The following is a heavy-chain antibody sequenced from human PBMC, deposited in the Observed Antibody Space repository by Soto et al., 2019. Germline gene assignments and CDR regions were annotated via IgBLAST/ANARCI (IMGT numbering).Heavy chain of an antibody. Sequence: QVQLVQSGAEVKKPGSSVKVSCKASGGTFSSYAISWVRQAPGQGLEWMGGIIPIFGTANYAQKFQGRVTITEDESTSTAYMELSSLRSEDTAVYYCAKSRGIVVVATADDFDIWGQGTMVTVSS. J-gene: IGHJ3*02. D-gene: IGHD3-22*01. CDR2: IIPIFGTA. CDR1: GGTFSSYA. V-gene: IGHV1-69*12. CDR3: AKSRGIVVVATADDFDI.